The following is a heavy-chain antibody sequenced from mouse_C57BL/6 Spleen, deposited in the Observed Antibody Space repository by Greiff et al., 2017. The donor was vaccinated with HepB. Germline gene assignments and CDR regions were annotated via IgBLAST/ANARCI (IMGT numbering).Heavy chain of an antibody. Sequence: DVKLQESGGGLVQPGGSLKLSCAASGFTFSDYYMYWVRQTPEKRLEWVAYISNGGGSTYYPDTVKGRFTISRDNAKNTLYLQMSRLKSEDTAMYYCARLYYDYDGYAMDYWGQGTSVTVSS. CDR2: ISNGGGST. CDR1: GFTFSDYY. CDR3: ARLYYDYDGYAMDY. J-gene: IGHJ4*01. D-gene: IGHD2-4*01. V-gene: IGHV5-12*01.